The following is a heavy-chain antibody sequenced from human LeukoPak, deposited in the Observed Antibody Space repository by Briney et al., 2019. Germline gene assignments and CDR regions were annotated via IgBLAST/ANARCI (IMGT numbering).Heavy chain of an antibody. CDR3: ARGRAGGSGSHGPFDY. CDR2: ISYDGSNK. Sequence: GGSLRLSCAASGFTFSSYAMHWVRQAPGKGLEWVAVISYDGSNKYYADSVKGRFTISRDNSKNTLYLQMDSLRAEDTAVYYCARGRAGGSGSHGPFDYWGQGTLVTVP. CDR1: GFTFSSYA. D-gene: IGHD3-10*01. J-gene: IGHJ4*02. V-gene: IGHV3-30*04.